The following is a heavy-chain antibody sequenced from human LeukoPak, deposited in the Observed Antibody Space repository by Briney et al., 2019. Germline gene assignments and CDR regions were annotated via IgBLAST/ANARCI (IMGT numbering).Heavy chain of an antibody. CDR2: IYYSGST. V-gene: IGHV4-39*01. CDR3: ATRTMVRGVRY. J-gene: IGHJ4*02. D-gene: IGHD3-10*01. CDR1: GGSISSTSYY. Sequence: PSETLPLTCTVSGGSISSTSYYWGWIRQPPGKGLKWIGSIYYSGSTYYNPSLKSRVTISVDTSKHQFSLKLSSVTAADTAVYYCATRTMVRGVRYWGQGTLVTVSS.